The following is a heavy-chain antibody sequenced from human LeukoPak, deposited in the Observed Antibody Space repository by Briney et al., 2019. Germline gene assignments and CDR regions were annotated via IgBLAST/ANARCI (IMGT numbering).Heavy chain of an antibody. V-gene: IGHV3-21*01. CDR1: GFTVSSNY. CDR3: AAATGGSYYSVDHPFDY. Sequence: GGSLRLSCAASGFTVSSNYMSWVRQAPGKGLEWVSSISSSSSYIYYADSVKGRFTISRDNAKNSLYLQMNSLRAEDTAVYYCAAATGGSYYSVDHPFDYWGQGTLVTVSS. J-gene: IGHJ4*02. D-gene: IGHD1-26*01. CDR2: ISSSSSYI.